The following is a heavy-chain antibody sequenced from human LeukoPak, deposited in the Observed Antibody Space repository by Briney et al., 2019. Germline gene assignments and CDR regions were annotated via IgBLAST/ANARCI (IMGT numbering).Heavy chain of an antibody. V-gene: IGHV4-39*01. CDR2: IYYRGST. J-gene: IGHJ6*02. CDR1: GGSISGSSYS. D-gene: IGHD1-26*01. Sequence: PSETLSLTCTVSGGSISGSSYSWSWIRQPPGKGLEWIGSIYYRGSTYYNPSLKSRVTMSVDTSKNQFSLKLSSVTAADTAVYYCARGRSNYYGMDVWGQGTTVTASS. CDR3: ARGRSNYYGMDV.